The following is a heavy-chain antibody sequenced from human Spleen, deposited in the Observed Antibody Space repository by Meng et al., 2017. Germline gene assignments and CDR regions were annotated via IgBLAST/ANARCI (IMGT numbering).Heavy chain of an antibody. CDR1: GYNFPDYY. J-gene: IGHJ4*02. CDR2: INPKSGDT. V-gene: IGHV1-2*06. Sequence: QVQWVQSGPEVKKPGPSVKVSCKPSGYNFPDYYIHWVRRAPGQGLEWMGRINPKSGDTHYAQKFQARVTMTGDTSISTAYMELSGLRSDDTAMYYCARDEDISAAGKLFGDYWGQGTLVTVSS. CDR3: ARDEDISAAGKLFGDY. D-gene: IGHD6-25*01.